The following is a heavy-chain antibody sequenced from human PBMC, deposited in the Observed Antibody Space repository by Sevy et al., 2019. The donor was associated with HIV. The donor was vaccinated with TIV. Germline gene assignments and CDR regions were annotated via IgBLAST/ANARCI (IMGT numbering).Heavy chain of an antibody. CDR2: MSYNGSNK. CDR1: GFTFSSYG. D-gene: IGHD5-18*01. CDR3: AKAPGLYTAMVREGFDY. Sequence: GGSLRLSCAASGFTFSSYGLHWVRQAPGKGLEWVSVMSYNGSNKYYADFVKGRFTISRDNSKNTLYLQMNSLKAEDTAVYYCAKAPGLYTAMVREGFDYWGQGTLVTVSS. V-gene: IGHV3-30*18. J-gene: IGHJ4*02.